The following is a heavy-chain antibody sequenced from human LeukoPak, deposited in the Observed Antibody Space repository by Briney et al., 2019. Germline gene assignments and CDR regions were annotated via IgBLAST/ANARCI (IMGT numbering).Heavy chain of an antibody. J-gene: IGHJ5*02. CDR2: INPSGSST. CDR1: GYTFTSHY. CDR3: ARDNSVGDIAWWFDP. V-gene: IGHV1-46*01. Sequence: ASVKVSCKASGYTFTSHYMHWVRQAPGQGLEWMGLINPSGSSTLYAQRFQGRVTMTRDMSTTTDYMELSSLRSEDTAVYYCARDNSVGDIAWWFDPWGQGTLVTVSS. D-gene: IGHD3-16*02.